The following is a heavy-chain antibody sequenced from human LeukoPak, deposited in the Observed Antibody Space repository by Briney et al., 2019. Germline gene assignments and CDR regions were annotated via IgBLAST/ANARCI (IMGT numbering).Heavy chain of an antibody. D-gene: IGHD2-15*01. J-gene: IGHJ4*02. V-gene: IGHV5-51*01. CDR2: IYPGDSDT. Sequence: IIYPGDSDTRYSPSFQGQVTISADKSISTAYLQWSSLKASDTAMYYCAMPSGGSWAKPFDYWGQGTLVTVSS. CDR3: AMPSGGSWAKPFDY.